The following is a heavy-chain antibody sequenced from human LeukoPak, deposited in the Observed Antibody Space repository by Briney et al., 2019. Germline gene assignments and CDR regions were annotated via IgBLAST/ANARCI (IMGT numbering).Heavy chain of an antibody. V-gene: IGHV3-23*01. J-gene: IGHJ4*02. CDR3: AKQAYDTPRTDFDY. CDR2: VSNSGGST. CDR1: GLTFRRYA. Sequence: QPGGSLRLSCAASGLTFRRYAMSWGRQAPGKGLEWVSVVSNSGGSTYYADSVKGRFTISRDNSKKTRHLQMNRLRAEDTAIYYCAKQAYDTPRTDFDYWGQGTLVTVSS. D-gene: IGHD3-22*01.